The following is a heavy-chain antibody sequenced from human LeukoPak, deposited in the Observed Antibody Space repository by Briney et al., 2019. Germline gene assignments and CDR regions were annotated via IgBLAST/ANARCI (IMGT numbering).Heavy chain of an antibody. J-gene: IGHJ4*02. CDR1: GFTFTSYA. D-gene: IGHD1-26*01. Sequence: GGSLRLSCAASGFTFTSYAMHWVRQAPGQRLEWMGWINAGNGNTKYSQKFQGRVTITRDTSASTAYMELSSLRSEDTAVYYCARAGSGSYCYDYWGQGTLVTVSS. V-gene: IGHV1-3*01. CDR3: ARAGSGSYCYDY. CDR2: INAGNGNT.